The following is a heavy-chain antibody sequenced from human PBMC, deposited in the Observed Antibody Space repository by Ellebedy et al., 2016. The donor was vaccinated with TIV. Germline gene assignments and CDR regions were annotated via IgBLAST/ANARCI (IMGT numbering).Heavy chain of an antibody. CDR3: ARAGTAAGTITDY. V-gene: IGHV3-7*03. D-gene: IGHD6-13*01. CDR2: IKHDGSEA. CDR1: GFDFSPYW. Sequence: GESLKISCAASGFDFSPYWMTWVRQAPGKGLEWLANIKHDGSEADYVDSLKGRFTISRDNAKKSLYLQMNSLRADDTAVYYCARAGTAAGTITDYWGQGTLVTVSS. J-gene: IGHJ4*02.